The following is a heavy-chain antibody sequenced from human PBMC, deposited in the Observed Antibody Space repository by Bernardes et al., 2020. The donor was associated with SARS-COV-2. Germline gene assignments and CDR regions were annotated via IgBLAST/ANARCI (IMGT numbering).Heavy chain of an antibody. D-gene: IGHD1-1*01. CDR2: ISGSGGSA. CDR1: GFTFSSSA. Sequence: GGSLRLSCTASGFTFSSSAMSWVRQAPGKGLEWVSGISGSGGSAYYAGSVKGRFTISRDNSKTTLYLQMNSLRAEDTAIYYCARCVQAFYAMDVWGQGTTVTVS. J-gene: IGHJ6*02. CDR3: ARCVQAFYAMDV. V-gene: IGHV3-23*01.